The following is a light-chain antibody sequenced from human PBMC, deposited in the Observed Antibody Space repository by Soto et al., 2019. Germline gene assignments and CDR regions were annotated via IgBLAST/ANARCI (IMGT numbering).Light chain of an antibody. CDR1: SSNIGNNY. CDR3: GTWDSSLSAGRV. J-gene: IGLJ1*01. V-gene: IGLV1-51*02. Sequence: QSALTQPPSVSAAPGQKVTISCSGSSSNIGNNYVSWYQQLPGTAPKLLIYENNKRPSGIPDRFSGSKSGTSATLGITGLQTGDEADYYCGTWDSSLSAGRVFGTGTKVTVL. CDR2: ENN.